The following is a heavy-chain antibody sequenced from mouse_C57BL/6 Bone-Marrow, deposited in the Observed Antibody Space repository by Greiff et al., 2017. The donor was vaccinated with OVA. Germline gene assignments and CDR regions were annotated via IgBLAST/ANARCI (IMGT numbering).Heavy chain of an antibody. Sequence: QVQLQQPGAELVKPGASVKMSCKASGYTFTSYWITWVKQRPGQGLEWIGDIYPGSGSTNYNEKFKSKATLTVDTSSSTAYMQLSSLTSEDSAVYYCARTYDYGGYAMDYWGQETSVTVSS. CDR1: GYTFTSYW. J-gene: IGHJ4*01. CDR3: ARTYDYGGYAMDY. V-gene: IGHV1-55*01. D-gene: IGHD2-4*01. CDR2: IYPGSGST.